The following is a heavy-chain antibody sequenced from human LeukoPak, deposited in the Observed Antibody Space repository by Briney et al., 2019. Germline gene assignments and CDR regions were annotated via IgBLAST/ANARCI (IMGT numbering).Heavy chain of an antibody. D-gene: IGHD6-19*01. J-gene: IGHJ6*03. Sequence: ASVKVSCKASGYTFTSYDINWVRQATGQGLEWMGWMNPNSGNTGYAQKFQGRVTMTRDTPTSTVYMELSSLRSEDTAVYYCARAARAVAGTGTGLRGSYYYYMDVWGKGTTVTISS. CDR1: GYTFTSYD. CDR2: MNPNSGNT. V-gene: IGHV1-8*01. CDR3: ARAARAVAGTGTGLRGSYYYYMDV.